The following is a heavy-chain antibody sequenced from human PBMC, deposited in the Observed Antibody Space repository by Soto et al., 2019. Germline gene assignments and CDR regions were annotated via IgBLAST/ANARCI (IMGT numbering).Heavy chain of an antibody. CDR2: IIPIFGTA. CDR1: GGTFSSYA. V-gene: IGHV1-69*13. J-gene: IGHJ6*02. Sequence: GASVKVSCKASGGTFSSYAISWVRQAPGQGLEWMGGIIPIFGTANYAQKFQGRVTITADESTSTAYMELSSLRSEDTAVYYCARDLITMIVVVRQLISSGDGMDVWGQGITVTVSS. CDR3: ARDLITMIVVVRQLISSGDGMDV. D-gene: IGHD3-22*01.